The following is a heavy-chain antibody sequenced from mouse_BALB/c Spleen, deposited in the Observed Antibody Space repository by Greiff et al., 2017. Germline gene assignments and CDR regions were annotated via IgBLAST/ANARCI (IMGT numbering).Heavy chain of an antibody. Sequence: QVQLQQSGPGLVQPSQSLSITCTVSGFSLTSYGVHWVRQSPGKGLEWLGVIWSGGSTDYNAAFISRLSISKDNSKSQVFFKMNSLQADDTAIYYCARNRIYYDPYYYAMDYWGQGTSVTVSS. CDR2: IWSGGST. CDR3: ARNRIYYDPYYYAMDY. CDR1: GFSLTSYG. J-gene: IGHJ4*01. V-gene: IGHV2-4-1*01. D-gene: IGHD2-4*01.